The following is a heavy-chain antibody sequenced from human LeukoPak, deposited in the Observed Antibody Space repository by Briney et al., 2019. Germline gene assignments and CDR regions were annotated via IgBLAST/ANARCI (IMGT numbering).Heavy chain of an antibody. D-gene: IGHD7-27*01. CDR2: IYSGGST. CDR1: GFTVSSNY. J-gene: IGHJ4*02. V-gene: IGHV3-66*04. Sequence: GGSLRLSCAASGFTVSSNYMSWVRQAPGKGLEWVSVIYSGGSTYYADSVKGRFTISRDNSKNTLYLQMNSLRAEDTAAYYCARQKTGAARYFDYWGQGTLVTVSS. CDR3: ARQKTGAARYFDY.